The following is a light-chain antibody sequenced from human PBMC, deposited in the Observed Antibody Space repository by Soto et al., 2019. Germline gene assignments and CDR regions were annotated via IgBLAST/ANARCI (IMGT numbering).Light chain of an antibody. V-gene: IGKV3-11*01. CDR1: QSGGTI. Sequence: EIVLTQSPATLSLSPGERATFSCKASQSGGTILAWFQQKPGQAPRLLIYDASISSTGIPARFSGSGSGPEFTLTISSLQPEDSAMYDCQQSSNWPPWTFGRGNRVVI. J-gene: IGKJ1*01. CDR2: DAS. CDR3: QQSSNWPPWT.